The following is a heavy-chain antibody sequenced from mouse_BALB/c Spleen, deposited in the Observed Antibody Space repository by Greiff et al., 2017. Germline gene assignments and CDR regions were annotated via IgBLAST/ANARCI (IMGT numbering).Heavy chain of an antibody. CDR1: GYTFSSYW. CDR2: ILPGSGST. J-gene: IGHJ3*01. Sequence: QVQLKESGAELMKPGASVKISCKATGYTFSSYWIEWVKQRPGHGLEWIGEILPGSGSTNYNEKFKGKATFTADTSSNTAYMQLSSLTSEDSAVYYCARSLYGNYEFAYWGQGTLVTVSA. V-gene: IGHV1-9*01. D-gene: IGHD2-1*01. CDR3: ARSLYGNYEFAY.